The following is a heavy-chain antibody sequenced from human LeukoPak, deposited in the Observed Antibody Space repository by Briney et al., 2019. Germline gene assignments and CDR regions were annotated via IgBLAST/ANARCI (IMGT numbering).Heavy chain of an antibody. V-gene: IGHV3-33*01. CDR1: GFTFSSYG. Sequence: GGSLRLSCAASGFTFSSYGMHWVRQAPGKGLEWVAVIWYDGSNKYYADSVKGRFTISRDNSKNTLYLKMNSLRAEDTAVYYCARDYSPLLRYFDPWAFDIWGQGTMVTVSS. CDR3: ARDYSPLLRYFDPWAFDI. D-gene: IGHD3-9*01. CDR2: IWYDGSNK. J-gene: IGHJ3*02.